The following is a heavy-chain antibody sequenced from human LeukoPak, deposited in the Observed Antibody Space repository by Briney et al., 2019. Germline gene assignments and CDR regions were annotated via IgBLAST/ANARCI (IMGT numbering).Heavy chain of an antibody. CDR3: AKMKGHPLQKYYMDV. Sequence: GGSPRLSCAASGFTFSGFAMIWVRRTPGKGLEWVSGISGSGDNTLYAASVKGRFTISRDNSKNTLYLEMNSLRAEDTAIYYCAKMKGHPLQKYYMDVWGQGTTVTVSS. CDR1: GFTFSGFA. V-gene: IGHV3-23*01. J-gene: IGHJ6*01. D-gene: IGHD2/OR15-2a*01. CDR2: ISGSGDNT.